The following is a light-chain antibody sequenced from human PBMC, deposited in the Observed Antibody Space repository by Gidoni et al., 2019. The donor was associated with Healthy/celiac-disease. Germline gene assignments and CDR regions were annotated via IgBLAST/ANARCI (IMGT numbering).Light chain of an antibody. CDR1: KLGDKY. CDR2: QDS. Sequence: SYELTQPPSVSVSPGQTASITRSGDKLGDKYACWYQQTPGQSPVLVIYQDSKRPSGIPERFSGSNSGNTATLTISGTQAMDEADYYCQAWDISTAVFGGGTKLTVL. CDR3: QAWDISTAV. V-gene: IGLV3-1*01. J-gene: IGLJ3*02.